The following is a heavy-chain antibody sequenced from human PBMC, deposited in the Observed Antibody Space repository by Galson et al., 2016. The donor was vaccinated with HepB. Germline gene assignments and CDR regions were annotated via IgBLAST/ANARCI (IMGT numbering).Heavy chain of an antibody. V-gene: IGHV3-23*01. CDR3: AKHWIRTHDL. CDR1: GFNFRSFD. Sequence: SLRLSCAASGFNFRSFDMSWVRQAPGKGLEWVSGITYVGVRYYADSVKGRFTISRDESSGQVFLEMHSLRGEDTALYYCAKHWIRTHDLWGQGTLVTVSS. J-gene: IGHJ5*02. D-gene: IGHD1-14*01. CDR2: ITYVGVR.